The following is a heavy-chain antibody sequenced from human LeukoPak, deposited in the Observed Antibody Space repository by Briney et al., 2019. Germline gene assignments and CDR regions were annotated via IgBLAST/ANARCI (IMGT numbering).Heavy chain of an antibody. V-gene: IGHV4-59*01. D-gene: IGHD3-22*01. CDR1: GGSISSYY. J-gene: IGHJ1*01. Sequence: SETLSLTCTVSGGSISSYYWSWIRQPPGKRLEWIGYIYYSGSTNYNPSLKSRVTISVDTSKNQFSLKLSSVTAADTAVYYCAGMVDYYDSSGYSEYFQHWGQGTLVTVSS. CDR3: AGMVDYYDSSGYSEYFQH. CDR2: IYYSGST.